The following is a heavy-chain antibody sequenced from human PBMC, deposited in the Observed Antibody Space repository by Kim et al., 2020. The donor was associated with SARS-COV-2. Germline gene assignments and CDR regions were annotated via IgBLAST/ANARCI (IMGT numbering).Heavy chain of an antibody. CDR3: AKDRQADCSGGSCYSAPRNYGMDV. J-gene: IGHJ6*02. CDR1: GFTFSSYG. Sequence: GGSLRLSCGASGFTFSSYGMHWVRQAPGKGLEWVAVISYDGSNKYYADSVKGRFTISRDNSKNTLYLQMNSLRAEDTAVYYCAKDRQADCSGGSCYSAPRNYGMDVWGQGTTVTVSS. D-gene: IGHD2-15*01. CDR2: ISYDGSNK. V-gene: IGHV3-30*18.